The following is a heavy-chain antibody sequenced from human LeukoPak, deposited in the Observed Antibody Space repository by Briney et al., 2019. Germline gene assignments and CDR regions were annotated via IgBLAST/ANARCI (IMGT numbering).Heavy chain of an antibody. D-gene: IGHD3-10*01. CDR3: ARSQEGTGSYQS. V-gene: IGHV3-48*03. Sequence: PGGSLRLSCAASGFTFSSYEMNWVRQAPGKGLEWVSYISSSGSTIYYADSVKGRFTISRDNAKNSLYLQMNSLRAEDTAVYYCARSQEGTGSYQSWGQGTLVTVSS. CDR2: ISSSGSTI. J-gene: IGHJ4*02. CDR1: GFTFSSYE.